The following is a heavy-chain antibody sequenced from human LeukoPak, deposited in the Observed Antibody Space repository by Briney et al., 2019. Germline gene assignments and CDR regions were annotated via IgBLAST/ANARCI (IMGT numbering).Heavy chain of an antibody. J-gene: IGHJ4*02. CDR3: AKSPVTLGYCIY. Sequence: GGSLKLSCAASGFTFSDHYMDWVRQAPGKGLEWVSAISGSGGSTYYADSVKGRFTISRDNSKNTLYLQMNSLRAEDTAVYYCAKSPVTLGYCIYWGQGTLVTVSS. V-gene: IGHV3-23*01. CDR2: ISGSGGST. D-gene: IGHD2-15*01. CDR1: GFTFSDHY.